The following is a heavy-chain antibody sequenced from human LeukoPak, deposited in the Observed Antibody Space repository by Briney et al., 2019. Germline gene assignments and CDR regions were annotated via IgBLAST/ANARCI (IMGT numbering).Heavy chain of an antibody. CDR3: ARNVGYCSGGSCSGSSWFDP. V-gene: IGHV1-2*02. Sequence: ASVKVSCKASGYTFTGYYMHWVRQAPGQGLEWMGWINPNSGGTNYAQKFQGRVTMTRDTSISTAYMEPSRLRSDDTAVYYCARNVGYCSGGSCSGSSWFDPWGQGTLVTVSS. J-gene: IGHJ5*02. D-gene: IGHD2-15*01. CDR1: GYTFTGYY. CDR2: INPNSGGT.